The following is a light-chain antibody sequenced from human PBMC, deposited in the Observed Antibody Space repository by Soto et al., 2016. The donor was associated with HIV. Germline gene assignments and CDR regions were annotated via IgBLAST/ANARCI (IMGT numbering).Light chain of an antibody. CDR1: QSVSVC. CDR2: KTS. J-gene: IGKJ1*01. V-gene: IGKV1-5*03. Sequence: DIQMTQFPSTLSASIGDRVTITCRASQSVSVCLAWYQQKPGKAPNLLIFKTSTLEVGVPSRFSGSGSGTDFTLTLSSVQPDDVGTYYCQQYNTVPWTFGQGTKLEMK. CDR3: QQYNTVPWT.